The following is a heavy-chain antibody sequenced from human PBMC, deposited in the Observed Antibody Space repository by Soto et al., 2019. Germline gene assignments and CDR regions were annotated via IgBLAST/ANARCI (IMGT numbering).Heavy chain of an antibody. CDR2: INPYNGNT. D-gene: IGHD1-26*01. CDR1: GYTFTSYG. Sequence: ASVKVSCKASGYTFTSYGISWVRQAPGQGLEWMGWINPYNGNTKYAQKLQGRVTMTTDTSTSTAYMELRSLRSDDTAVYYCARDAAVGLFDYWGQGPLVTVPS. CDR3: ARDAAVGLFDY. J-gene: IGHJ4*02. V-gene: IGHV1-18*01.